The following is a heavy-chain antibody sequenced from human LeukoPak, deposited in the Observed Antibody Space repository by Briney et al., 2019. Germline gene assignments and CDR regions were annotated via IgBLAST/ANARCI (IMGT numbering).Heavy chain of an antibody. J-gene: IGHJ4*02. Sequence: SGPTLVHPTPTLTLTCTLSGFSLSTSGVGVGWIRQPPGKAPEWLALIYWNDDKRYSPSLKSRLTITKDTSKNQVVLTMTNMDPVDTATYYCARSSSSWYDFDYWGQGTLVTVSS. CDR1: GFSLSTSGVG. D-gene: IGHD6-13*01. CDR3: ARSSSSWYDFDY. CDR2: IYWNDDK. V-gene: IGHV2-5*01.